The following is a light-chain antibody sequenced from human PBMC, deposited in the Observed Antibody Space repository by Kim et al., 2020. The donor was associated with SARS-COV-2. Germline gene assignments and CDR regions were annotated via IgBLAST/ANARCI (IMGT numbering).Light chain of an antibody. CDR3: QRYANVPRYT. CDR1: QDINNY. CDR2: GAS. Sequence: DIQMTQSPSSLSASVGDRVTITCQASQDINNYLNWYQQKPGKAPKLLISGASNLQTGVPSRFSGSGSGTDFTFTISSLQPEDIATYYCQRYANVPRYTFGQGTKLEI. V-gene: IGKV1-33*01. J-gene: IGKJ2*01.